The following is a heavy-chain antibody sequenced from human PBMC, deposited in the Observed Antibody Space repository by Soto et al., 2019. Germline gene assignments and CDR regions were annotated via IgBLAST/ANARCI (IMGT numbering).Heavy chain of an antibody. J-gene: IGHJ6*02. V-gene: IGHV6-1*01. CDR3: ARGSDYYGSLSDGSPPDYYHRMDV. Sequence: PSQTLSLTCAISGDSVSSNSAAWNWIRQSPSRGLEWLGRTYYRSKWYNDYAVSVKSRITINPDTSKNQFSLQLNSVTPEDTAVYYCARGSDYYGSLSDGSPPDYYHRMDVLGPRTTVTDSS. CDR1: GDSVSSNSAA. CDR2: TYYRSKWYN. D-gene: IGHD3-10*01.